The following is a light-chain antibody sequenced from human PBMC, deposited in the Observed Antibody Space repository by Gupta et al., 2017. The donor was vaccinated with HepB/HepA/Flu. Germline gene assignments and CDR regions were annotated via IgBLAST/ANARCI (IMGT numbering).Light chain of an antibody. J-gene: IGKJ2*04. CDR1: QSISSY. Sequence: DIQMPQSPSSLSASVGDRVTITCRASQSISSYLNWYQQKPGQAPKLLIYAASSLQSGVPSRFSGGGSGTDFTLTISSLQPEDFATYYCQQSYSTPLCSFGQGTKLEIK. CDR2: AAS. V-gene: IGKV1-39*01. CDR3: QQSYSTPLCS.